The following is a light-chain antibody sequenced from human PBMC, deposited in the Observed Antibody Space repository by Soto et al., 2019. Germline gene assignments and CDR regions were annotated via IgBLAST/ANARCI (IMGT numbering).Light chain of an antibody. V-gene: IGLV2-23*02. CDR2: EVS. Sequence: QSALTQPASVSGSPGQSITISCTGTSSDVGSYNLVSWYQQHPDKAPKLMIYEVSKRPSGVSNRFSGSKSGNTASLTISGLQAEDEADYYCCSYAGSSKNVFGTGTKVTVL. CDR1: SSDVGSYNL. J-gene: IGLJ1*01. CDR3: CSYAGSSKNV.